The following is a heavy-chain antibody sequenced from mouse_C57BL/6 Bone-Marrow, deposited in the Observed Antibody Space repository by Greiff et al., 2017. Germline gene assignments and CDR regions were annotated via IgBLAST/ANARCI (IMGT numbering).Heavy chain of an antibody. CDR2: IYPGSGST. V-gene: IGHV1-55*01. D-gene: IGHD2-5*01. J-gene: IGHJ1*03. Sequence: QVQLQQPGAELVKPGASVKMSCKASGYTFTSYWITWVKQRPGQGLEWIGDIYPGSGSTNYNEKFKSKATLTVDASSSTAYMQLSSLTFEDSAVYYCARPYYSNYWYFDVWGTGTTVTVSS. CDR1: GYTFTSYW. CDR3: ARPYYSNYWYFDV.